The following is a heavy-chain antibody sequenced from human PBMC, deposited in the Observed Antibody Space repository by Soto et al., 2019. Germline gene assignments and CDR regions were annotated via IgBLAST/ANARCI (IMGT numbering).Heavy chain of an antibody. CDR2: INHSGST. Sequence: SETLSLTCAVYGGSFSGYYWSWIRQPPGKGLEWIGEINHSGSTNYNPSLKSRVTISVDTSKNQFSLKLSSVTAADTAVYYCARGRDSSSWATYYYYYYGMDVWGKGATVTVSS. J-gene: IGHJ6*04. CDR1: GGSFSGYY. CDR3: ARGRDSSSWATYYYYYYGMDV. D-gene: IGHD6-13*01. V-gene: IGHV4-34*01.